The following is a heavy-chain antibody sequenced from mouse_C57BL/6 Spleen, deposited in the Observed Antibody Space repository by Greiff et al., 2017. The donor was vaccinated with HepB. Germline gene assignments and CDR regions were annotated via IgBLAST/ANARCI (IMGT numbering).Heavy chain of an antibody. Sequence: QVQLQQPGAELVKPGASVKLSCKASGYTFTSYWMQWVKQRPGQGLEWIGEIDPSDSYTNYNQKFKGKATLTVDTSSSTAYMQLSSLTSEDSAVYYCARGRGKDYWGQGTTLTVSS. CDR1: GYTFTSYW. CDR2: IDPSDSYT. V-gene: IGHV1-50*01. J-gene: IGHJ2*01. CDR3: ARGRGKDY.